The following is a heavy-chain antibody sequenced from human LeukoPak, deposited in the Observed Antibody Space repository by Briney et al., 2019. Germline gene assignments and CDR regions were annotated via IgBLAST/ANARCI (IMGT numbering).Heavy chain of an antibody. J-gene: IGHJ5*02. CDR2: ISSSSSYI. V-gene: IGHV3-21*01. CDR3: ARDLQATVTTNHNWFDP. CDR1: GFTFSSYS. Sequence: GGSLRLSCGASGFTFSSYSMNWVRQAPGKGLEWVSSISSSSSYIYYADSVKGRFTISRDNAKNSLYLQMNSLRAEDTAVYYCARDLQATVTTNHNWFDPWGQGTLVTVSS. D-gene: IGHD4-17*01.